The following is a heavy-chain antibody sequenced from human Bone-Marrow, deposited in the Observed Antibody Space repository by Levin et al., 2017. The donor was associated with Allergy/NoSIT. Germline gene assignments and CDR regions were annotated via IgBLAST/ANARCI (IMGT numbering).Heavy chain of an antibody. J-gene: IGHJ4*02. CDR1: GFNVGNNG. CDR3: VKRYCGGNKCYFDY. D-gene: IGHD2-21*01. Sequence: PGGSLRLSCAVSGFNVGNNGMHWVRQAPGEGLEWVSGINWNSESIEYTDSVKGRFTISRDSAKNSLYLQMNSLRVEDTALYYCVKRYCGGNKCYFDYWGQGALVTVSS. CDR2: INWNSESI. V-gene: IGHV3-9*01.